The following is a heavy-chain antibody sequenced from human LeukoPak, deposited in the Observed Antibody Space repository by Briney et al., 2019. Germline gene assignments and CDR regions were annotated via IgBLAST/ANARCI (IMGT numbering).Heavy chain of an antibody. CDR2: ISGSGGST. D-gene: IGHD5-12*01. CDR3: AKDPDEGGYDPRPYYFDY. V-gene: IGHV3-23*01. J-gene: IGHJ4*02. Sequence: GGSLRLSCAASGFTFSSYAMSWVRQAPGKGLEWVSAISGSGGSTYYADSVKGRFTISRDNSKNTLYLQMNSLRAEDTAVYYCAKDPDEGGYDPRPYYFDYWGQGTLVTVSS. CDR1: GFTFSSYA.